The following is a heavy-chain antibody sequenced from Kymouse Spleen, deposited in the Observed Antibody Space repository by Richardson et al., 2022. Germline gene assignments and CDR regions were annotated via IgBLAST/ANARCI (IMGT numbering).Heavy chain of an antibody. D-gene: IGHD3-9*01. CDR3: ATSYYDILTGYYGYGSGRPSDYYYYYGMDV. V-gene: IGHV1-18*01. CDR1: GYTFTSYG. Sequence: QVQLVQSGAEVKKPGASVKVSCKASGYTFTSYGISWVRQAPGQGLEWMGWISAYNGNTNYAQKLQGRVTMTTDTSTSTAYMELRSLRSDDTAVYYCATSYYDILTGYYGYGSGRPSDYYYYYGMDVWGQGTTVTVSS. J-gene: IGHJ6*02. CDR2: ISAYNGNT.